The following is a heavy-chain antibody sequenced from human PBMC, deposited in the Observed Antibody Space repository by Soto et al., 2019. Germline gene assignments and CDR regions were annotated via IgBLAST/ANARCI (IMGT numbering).Heavy chain of an antibody. J-gene: IGHJ6*02. CDR3: AKDFSGYCSGGSCYSRVPWYYYGMDV. V-gene: IGHV3-23*01. D-gene: IGHD2-15*01. CDR2: ISGSGGST. CDR1: GFTFSISA. Sequence: LGLSCAASGFTFSISAMSWVRHSPGKGLDWVSIISGSGGSTYYADSVKGRFTISRDNSKNTLYLQMNSLRAEDTAVYYCAKDFSGYCSGGSCYSRVPWYYYGMDVWGQGTTVTVSS.